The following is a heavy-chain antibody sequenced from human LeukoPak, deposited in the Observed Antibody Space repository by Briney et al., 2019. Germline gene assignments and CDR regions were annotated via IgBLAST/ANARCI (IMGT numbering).Heavy chain of an antibody. CDR2: IYYSGST. CDR1: GGSISSYY. V-gene: IGHV4-59*08. D-gene: IGHD4-23*01. Sequence: SETLSLTCTVSGGSISSYYWSWIRQPPGKGLEWIGYIYYSGSTNYNPSLKSRVTISVDTSKNQFSLKLSSVTAADTAVYYCARGSYGGTNWYFDLWGRDTLVTVSS. J-gene: IGHJ2*01. CDR3: ARGSYGGTNWYFDL.